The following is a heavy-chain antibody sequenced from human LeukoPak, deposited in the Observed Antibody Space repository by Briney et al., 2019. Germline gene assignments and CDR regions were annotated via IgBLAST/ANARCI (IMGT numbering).Heavy chain of an antibody. D-gene: IGHD3-3*01. CDR3: ARGSRFLEWPTN. CDR2: IYYSGST. Sequence: SETLSLTCTVSGGSIGSSSYYWGWIRQPPGKGLEWIGSIYYSGSTYYNPSLKSRVTISVDTSKNQFSLKLSSVTAADTAVYYCARGSRFLEWPTNWGQGTMVTVSS. CDR1: GGSIGSSSYY. V-gene: IGHV4-39*07. J-gene: IGHJ3*01.